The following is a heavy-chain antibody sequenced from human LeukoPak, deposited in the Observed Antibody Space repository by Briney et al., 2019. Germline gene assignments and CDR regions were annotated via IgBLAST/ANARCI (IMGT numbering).Heavy chain of an antibody. Sequence: GSLRLSCTASGFTFGSYWMNWVRQPPGKGLEWIGEINHSGSTNYNPSLKSRVTISVDTSKNQFSLKLSSVTAADTAVYYCARGLYVLKNRQLVGEGWFDPWGQGTLVTVSS. J-gene: IGHJ5*02. D-gene: IGHD6-6*01. CDR3: ARGLYVLKNRQLVGEGWFDP. V-gene: IGHV4-34*01. CDR1: GFTFGSYW. CDR2: INHSGST.